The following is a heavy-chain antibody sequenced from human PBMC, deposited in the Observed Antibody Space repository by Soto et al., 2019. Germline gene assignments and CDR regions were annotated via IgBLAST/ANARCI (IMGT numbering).Heavy chain of an antibody. J-gene: IGHJ6*02. CDR1: GGSIVYYY. D-gene: IGHD6-6*01. CDR3: ARGPYSSLTPPHAPSYSMDV. Sequence: PSETLSLTCTVSGGSIVYYYWSWIRQPPGKGLEWMGYIYYSGSTNYNPSLRSRLTISVDTSKKQFSLELTSVTAADTAVYYCARGPYSSLTPPHAPSYSMDVWGQGNTVTVSS. CDR2: IYYSGST. V-gene: IGHV4-59*01.